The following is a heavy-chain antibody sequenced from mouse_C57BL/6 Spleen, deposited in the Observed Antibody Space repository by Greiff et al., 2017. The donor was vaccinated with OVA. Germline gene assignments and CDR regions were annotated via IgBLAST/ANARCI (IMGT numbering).Heavy chain of an antibody. CDR1: GYTFTDYN. CDR2: INPNNGGT. J-gene: IGHJ4*01. CDR3: ARGDYYGSSYAMDY. V-gene: IGHV1-22*01. D-gene: IGHD1-1*01. Sequence: VQLQQSGPELVKPGASVKMSCKASGYTFTDYNMHWVKQSHGKSLEWIGYINPNNGGTSYNQKFKGKATLTVNKSSSTAYMELRSLTSEDSAVYYCARGDYYGSSYAMDYWGQGTSVTVSA.